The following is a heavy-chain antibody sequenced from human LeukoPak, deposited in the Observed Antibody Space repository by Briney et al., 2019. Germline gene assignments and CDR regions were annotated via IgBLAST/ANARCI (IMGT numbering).Heavy chain of an antibody. D-gene: IGHD5-18*01. CDR3: AREDTALVIAY. J-gene: IGHJ4*02. CDR2: IYSGGNI. Sequence: GGSLRLSCAASGFTVSSTYMSWVRQAPGKGLEWVSVIYSGGNIYYTDSVKGRFTISRDNSKNTLYLQMNSLRVEDTAVYYCAREDTALVIAYWGQGTLVTVSS. V-gene: IGHV3-53*01. CDR1: GFTVSSTY.